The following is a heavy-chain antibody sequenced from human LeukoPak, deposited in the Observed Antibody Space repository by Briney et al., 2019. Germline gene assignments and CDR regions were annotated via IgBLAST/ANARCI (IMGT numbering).Heavy chain of an antibody. CDR1: GFTFSSNY. V-gene: IGHV3-53*01. CDR3: ARDKSTSPNE. CDR2: IYSGGST. Sequence: PGGSLRLSCAASGFTFSSNYMSWVRQAPGKGLEWVSVIYSGGSTYYADSVKGRFTISRHNSKNTLFLQMNSLRAEDTAVYYCARDKSTSPNEWGQGTLVTVSS. J-gene: IGHJ4*02.